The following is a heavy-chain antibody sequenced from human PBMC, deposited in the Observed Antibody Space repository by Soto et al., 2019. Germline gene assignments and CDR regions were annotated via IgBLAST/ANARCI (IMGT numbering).Heavy chain of an antibody. J-gene: IGHJ4*02. CDR1: GFTFNKYG. CDR2: IWYYGGNK. Sequence: QVQVVESGGGVVQPGRSLRLSCAASGFTFNKYGMHWVRQAPGKGLEWVAVIWYYGGNKYYADSVRGRFTISRDNSKNTLYLQMDSLRAEDTAVYFCARDGVGATAFFGYFDLWGQGTLVTVSS. CDR3: ARDGVGATAFFGYFDL. V-gene: IGHV3-33*01. D-gene: IGHD1-26*01.